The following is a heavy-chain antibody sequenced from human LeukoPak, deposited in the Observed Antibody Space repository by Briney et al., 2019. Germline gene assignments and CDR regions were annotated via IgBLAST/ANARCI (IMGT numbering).Heavy chain of an antibody. D-gene: IGHD3-10*01. CDR2: IIPILGIA. CDR3: AREGGSDYYGSGSYSN. J-gene: IGHJ4*02. V-gene: IGHV1-69*04. Sequence: EASVKVSCKASGGTLSSYAISGVREAPGQGREWGGRIIPILGIANYAQKFQGRVTITADKSTSTAYMELSSLRSEDTAVYYCAREGGSDYYGSGSYSNWGQGTLVTVSS. CDR1: GGTLSSYA.